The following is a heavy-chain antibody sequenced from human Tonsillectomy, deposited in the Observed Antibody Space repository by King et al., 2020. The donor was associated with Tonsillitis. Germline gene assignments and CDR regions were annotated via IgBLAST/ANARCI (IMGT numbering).Heavy chain of an antibody. CDR2: IYTSGSI. CDR3: AGGGEILTGGSLFDP. D-gene: IGHD3-9*01. CDR1: GDSISSGSYY. Sequence: VQLQESGPGLVKPSQTLSLTCTVSGDSISSGSYYWSWIRQPAGKGLEWIGRIYTSGSIDYNPSLESRVSMSVDTSKNQFSLKLNSVTAADTAVYHCAGGGEILTGGSLFDPWGQGTLVTVSS. J-gene: IGHJ5*02. V-gene: IGHV4-61*02.